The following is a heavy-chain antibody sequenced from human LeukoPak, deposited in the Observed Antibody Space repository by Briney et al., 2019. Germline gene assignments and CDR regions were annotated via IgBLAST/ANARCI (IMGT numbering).Heavy chain of an antibody. D-gene: IGHD3-16*01. J-gene: IGHJ4*02. Sequence: SETLSLTCTVSGGSISDYYRGWIRQPPGKGLEWIRYFYNSGSSTYNPSLKSRVTISVDTSKEQFSLKVNSVTAADTAVYYCTRGAGWLIDYWGQGILVTVSS. V-gene: IGHV4-59*01. CDR3: TRGAGWLIDY. CDR2: FYNSGSS. CDR1: GGSISDYY.